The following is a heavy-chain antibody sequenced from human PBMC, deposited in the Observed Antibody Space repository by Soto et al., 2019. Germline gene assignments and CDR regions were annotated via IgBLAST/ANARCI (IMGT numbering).Heavy chain of an antibody. D-gene: IGHD3-10*01. CDR3: ARGIDGDGRRKRNWFDP. Sequence: EVQLVESGGGLVKPGGSLRLSCAASGFTFSSYSMNWVRQAPGKGLEWVSSISSSSSYIYYADSVKGRFTISRDNAKNSLYLQMNSLRAEDTAVYYCARGIDGDGRRKRNWFDPWGQGTLVTVSS. CDR2: ISSSSSYI. J-gene: IGHJ5*02. V-gene: IGHV3-21*01. CDR1: GFTFSSYS.